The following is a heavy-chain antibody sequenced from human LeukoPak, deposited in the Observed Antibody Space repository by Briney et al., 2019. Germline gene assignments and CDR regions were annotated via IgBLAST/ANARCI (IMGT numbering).Heavy chain of an antibody. Sequence: GGSLRLSCAASGFTFSSYWMSWVRQAPGKGLEWVANIKQDGSEKYYVDSVKGRFTISRDNAKNSLYLQMNSLRAEDTAVYYCARDNGEAAASCFDYWGQGTLVTVSS. CDR2: IKQDGSEK. CDR3: ARDNGEAAASCFDY. J-gene: IGHJ4*02. CDR1: GFTFSSYW. V-gene: IGHV3-7*01. D-gene: IGHD2-2*01.